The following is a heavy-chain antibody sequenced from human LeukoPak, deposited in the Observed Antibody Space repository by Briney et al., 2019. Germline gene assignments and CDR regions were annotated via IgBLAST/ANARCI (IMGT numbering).Heavy chain of an antibody. D-gene: IGHD3-10*01. CDR3: ARHVLLWLGEHNYAFDI. CDR2: ICYDGRT. Sequence: SETLSLTCTVSAGSISSSVYYWGWIRQPPGKGLEWIGTICYDGRTSYNPSLKGRVTMSIDTSKKQLSLKLESVTAADTALYYCARHVLLWLGEHNYAFDIWGRGTMVAVSS. CDR1: AGSISSSVYY. J-gene: IGHJ3*02. V-gene: IGHV4-39*07.